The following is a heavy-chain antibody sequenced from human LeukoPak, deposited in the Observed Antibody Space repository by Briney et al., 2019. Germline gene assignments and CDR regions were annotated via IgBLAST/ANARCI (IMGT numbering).Heavy chain of an antibody. Sequence: SETLSLTCTVSGGSINSSSHYWGWIRQPPGKGLEWIGSIGSIYYSGSTYYNPSLKSRVTISVDTSKNQFSLKLSSVTPEDTAVYYCARVKCGSGDYVFNPQSCWFDPWGQGTLVTVSS. CDR3: ARVKCGSGDYVFNPQSCWFDP. CDR2: IYYSGST. CDR1: GGSINSSSHY. V-gene: IGHV4-39*07. D-gene: IGHD4-17*01. J-gene: IGHJ5*02.